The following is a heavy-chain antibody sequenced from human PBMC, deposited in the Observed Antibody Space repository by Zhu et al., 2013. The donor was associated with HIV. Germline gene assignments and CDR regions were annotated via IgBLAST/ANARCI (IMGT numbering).Heavy chain of an antibody. J-gene: IGHJ4*02. Sequence: QVQLQESGPGLVKPSQTLSLTCTVSGGSISSGDYYWSWIRQPPGKGLEWIGYIYYSGSTYYNPSLKSRVTISVDTSKNQFSLKLSSVTAADTAVYYCARELHDSSGYYYGGYFDYWGQGTLVTVSS. CDR2: IYYSGST. CDR3: ARELHDSSGYYYGGYFDY. V-gene: IGHV4-30-4*01. D-gene: IGHD3-22*01. CDR1: GGSISSGDYY.